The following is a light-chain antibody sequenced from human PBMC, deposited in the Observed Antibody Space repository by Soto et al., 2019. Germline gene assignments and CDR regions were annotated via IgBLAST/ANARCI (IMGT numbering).Light chain of an antibody. CDR2: DAS. J-gene: IGKJ5*01. CDR3: QQYHTSSIT. V-gene: IGKV1-5*01. CDR1: QAISNY. Sequence: DIQMTQSPSFLSASVGDRVTITCRASQAISNYLNWYQQKPGKAPTLLIYDASTLERGVPSRFSGTGSGTEFTLSIDSLQPDDFATYYCQQYHTSSITFGQGTRLEIK.